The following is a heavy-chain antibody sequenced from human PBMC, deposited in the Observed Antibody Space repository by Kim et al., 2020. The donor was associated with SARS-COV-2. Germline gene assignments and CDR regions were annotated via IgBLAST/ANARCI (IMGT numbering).Heavy chain of an antibody. CDR3: ARVANSEATGYKYDIFDY. D-gene: IGHD3-22*01. Sequence: SETLSLTCTVSGGSMSSGDYYWTWIRHPPGKGLEWIGNIYYNGRSYYNPSLKSRVTMSVDTSKNQFSLSLISVTAADTALYYCARVANSEATGYKYDIFDYWGQGTLVFVSS. J-gene: IGHJ4*02. V-gene: IGHV4-30-4*01. CDR2: IYYNGRS. CDR1: GGSMSSGDYY.